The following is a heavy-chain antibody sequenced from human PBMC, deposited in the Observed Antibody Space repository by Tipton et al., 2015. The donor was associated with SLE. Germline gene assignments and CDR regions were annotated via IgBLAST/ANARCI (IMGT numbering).Heavy chain of an antibody. CDR3: AREGVVVVTAFDY. CDR1: GFTFSSYA. CDR2: ISYDGSNK. Sequence: SLRLSCAASGFTFSSYAMHWVRQAPGKGLEWVAVISYDGSNKYYADSVKGRFTISRDNSKNTLYLQMNSLRAEDTAVYYCAREGVVVVTAFDYWGQGTLVTASS. J-gene: IGHJ4*02. D-gene: IGHD2-21*02. V-gene: IGHV3-30-3*01.